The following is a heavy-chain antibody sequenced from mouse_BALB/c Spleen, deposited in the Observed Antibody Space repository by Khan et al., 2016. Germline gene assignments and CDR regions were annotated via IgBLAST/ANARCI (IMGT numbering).Heavy chain of an antibody. J-gene: IGHJ3*01. CDR3: VRGFGNPAWFAY. D-gene: IGHD2-1*01. CDR1: GYSFTNYY. V-gene: IGHV1-66*01. Sequence: QVQLQQPGPELVKPGASVKISCKASGYSFTNYYIHWVKQRPGQKLEWIGWIFPGSNSSTFNEKFKGKATLTAATSSSTAYMQLSSLTSEDSAVYFCVRGFGNPAWFAYWGQGTLGTVSA. CDR2: IFPGSNSS.